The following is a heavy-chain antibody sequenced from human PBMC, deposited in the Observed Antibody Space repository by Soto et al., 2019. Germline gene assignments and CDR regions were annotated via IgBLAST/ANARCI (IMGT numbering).Heavy chain of an antibody. V-gene: IGHV4-39*07. CDR1: GGSISSSSYY. CDR2: IYYSGST. CDR3: ARDGPSTLGDYFDS. D-gene: IGHD2-21*01. J-gene: IGHJ3*02. Sequence: SETLSLTCTVSGGSISSSSYYWGWIRQPPGKGLEWIGSIYYSGSTYYNPSLKRRFTISVETSKNQFSLKLSSVTAADKTVYYYARDGPSTLGDYFDSWGQGTMVTVSS.